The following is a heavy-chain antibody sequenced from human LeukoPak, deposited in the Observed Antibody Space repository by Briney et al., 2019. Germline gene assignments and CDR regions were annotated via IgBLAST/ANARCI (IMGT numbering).Heavy chain of an antibody. V-gene: IGHV4-38-2*02. J-gene: IGHJ4*02. CDR3: ARSGSSIGFDY. CDR2: INHSGST. Sequence: SETLSLTCTVSGYSISSGYYWGWIRQPPGKGLEWIGEINHSGSTNYNPSLKSRVTISVDTSKNQFSLKLSSVTAADTAVYYCARSGSSIGFDYWGQGTLVTVSS. CDR1: GYSISSGYY. D-gene: IGHD1-1*01.